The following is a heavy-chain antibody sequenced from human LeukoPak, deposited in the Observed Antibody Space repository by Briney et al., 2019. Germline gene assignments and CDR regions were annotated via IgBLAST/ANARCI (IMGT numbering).Heavy chain of an antibody. CDR1: GGSFSGYY. D-gene: IGHD3-22*01. J-gene: IGHJ4*02. V-gene: IGHV4-34*01. CDR3: AGTYYYDSSGYYKTQELDY. Sequence: SSETLSLTCAVYGGSFSGYYWSWIRQPPGKGLEWIGEINHSGSTNYNPSLKSRVTISVDTSKNQFSLKLSSVTAADTAVYYCAGTYYYDSSGYYKTQELDYWGQGTLVTVSS. CDR2: INHSGST.